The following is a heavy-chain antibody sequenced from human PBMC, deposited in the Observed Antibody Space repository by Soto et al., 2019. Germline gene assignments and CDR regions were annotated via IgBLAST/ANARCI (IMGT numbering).Heavy chain of an antibody. Sequence: QVQLQESGPGLVKPSQTLSLTCTVSGGSISSGGYYWSWIRQHPGKGLEWIGYIYCSGSTYYNPSLKSRVTTSVDPSKNQFALKLSSVTAADTAVYYCARSKGREWSGYNPDAFDLWGQGTTVTVSS. D-gene: IGHD3-3*01. CDR1: GGSISSGGYY. J-gene: IGHJ3*01. CDR3: ARSKGREWSGYNPDAFDL. V-gene: IGHV4-31*03. CDR2: IYCSGST.